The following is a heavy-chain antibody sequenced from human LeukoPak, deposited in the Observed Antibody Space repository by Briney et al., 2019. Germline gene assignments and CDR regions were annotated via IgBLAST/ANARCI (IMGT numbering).Heavy chain of an antibody. V-gene: IGHV1-18*01. CDR3: ARDLANPYCSGGSCYEYWFDP. CDR2: ISAYNGNT. CDR1: GYTFTSYG. Sequence: ASVKVSCKASGYTFTSYGISWVRQAPGQGLEWMGWISAYNGNTNYAQKLQGRVTMTTDTSTSTAYMELRSLRSDDTAVYYCARDLANPYCSGGSCYEYWFDPWGQGTLVTVSS. D-gene: IGHD2-15*01. J-gene: IGHJ5*02.